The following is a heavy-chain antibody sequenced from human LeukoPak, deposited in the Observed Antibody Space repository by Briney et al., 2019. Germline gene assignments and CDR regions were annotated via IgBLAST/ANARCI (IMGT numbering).Heavy chain of an antibody. D-gene: IGHD6-19*01. CDR3: ARRLEYSSGWYGNDAFDI. V-gene: IGHV4-38-2*01. CDR2: IYHSGST. Sequence: SETLSLTCAVSGYSISSGYYWGWIRQPPGKGLEWIGSIYHSGSTYYNPSLKSRVTISVDTSKNQFSLKLSSVTAADTTVYYCARRLEYSSGWYGNDAFDIWGQGTMVTVSS. CDR1: GYSISSGYY. J-gene: IGHJ3*02.